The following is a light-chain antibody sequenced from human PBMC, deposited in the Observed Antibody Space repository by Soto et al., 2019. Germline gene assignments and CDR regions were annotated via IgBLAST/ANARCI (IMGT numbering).Light chain of an antibody. CDR3: QQRSDWPPWT. CDR2: DAS. V-gene: IGKV3-11*01. Sequence: EIVLTQSPGTLSLSPGERATLSCRASQSIGTYLAWYQHKPGQAPRLLIYDASDRATGIPPRFSGGGSGTDFTLTIGSLEPEDFAIYYCQQRSDWPPWTFGPGTKVEIK. J-gene: IGKJ1*01. CDR1: QSIGTY.